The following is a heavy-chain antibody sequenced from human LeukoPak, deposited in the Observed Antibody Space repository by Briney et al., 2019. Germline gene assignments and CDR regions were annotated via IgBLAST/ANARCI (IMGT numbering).Heavy chain of an antibody. Sequence: MTSQTLSLTCTVSGGSISSGSYYWSWIRQPAGKGLEWIGRIYTSGSTNYNPSLKSRVTISVDTSKNQFSLKLSSVTAADTAVYYCARGVTMDVWGKGTTVTVSS. CDR3: ARGVTMDV. CDR1: GGSISSGSYY. V-gene: IGHV4-61*02. J-gene: IGHJ6*03. CDR2: IYTSGST. D-gene: IGHD4-11*01.